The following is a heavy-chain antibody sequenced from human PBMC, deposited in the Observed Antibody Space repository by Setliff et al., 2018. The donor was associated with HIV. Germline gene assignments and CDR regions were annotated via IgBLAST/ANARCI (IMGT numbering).Heavy chain of an antibody. V-gene: IGHV3-30*07. CDR2: ISYDGSNK. CDR1: GFTFSSYA. CDR3: AKCGGTCWHNFFGP. J-gene: IGHJ5*02. D-gene: IGHD2-15*01. Sequence: PGGSLRLSCAASGFTFSSYAMHWVRQAPGKGLEWVAVISYDGSNKYYADSVKGRFTISRDNSKKMLYLQMNSLRAEDTAVYYCAKCGGTCWHNFFGPWGQGTLVTVS.